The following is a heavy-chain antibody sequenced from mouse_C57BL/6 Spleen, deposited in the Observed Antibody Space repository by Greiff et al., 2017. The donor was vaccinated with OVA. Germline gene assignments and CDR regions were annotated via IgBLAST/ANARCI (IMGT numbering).Heavy chain of an antibody. Sequence: VKLQQPGAELVKPGASVKLSCKASGYTFTSYWMHWVKQRPGQGLEWIGMIHPNSGSTNYNEKFKSKATLTVDKSSSTAYMQLSSLTSEDSAVYYCARKGDGYDTDYWGQGTTLTVSS. J-gene: IGHJ2*01. V-gene: IGHV1-64*01. CDR2: IHPNSGST. D-gene: IGHD2-2*01. CDR3: ARKGDGYDTDY. CDR1: GYTFTSYW.